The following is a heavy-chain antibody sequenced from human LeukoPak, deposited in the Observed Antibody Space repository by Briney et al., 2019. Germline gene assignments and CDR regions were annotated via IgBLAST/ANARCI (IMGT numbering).Heavy chain of an antibody. CDR1: GFTFSSYG. J-gene: IGHJ4*02. V-gene: IGHV3-23*01. CDR2: ITTSGATT. D-gene: IGHD3-22*01. CDR3: AKRGVVIRVILVGFHKEAYYFDS. Sequence: GGSLRLSCAASGFTFSSYGMSWVRQAPGKGLEWVSFITTSGATTSYADSVKGRFTISRDNPKNTLYLQMNSLRGEDTAVYFCAKRGVVIRVILVGFHKEAYYFDSWGQGALVTVSS.